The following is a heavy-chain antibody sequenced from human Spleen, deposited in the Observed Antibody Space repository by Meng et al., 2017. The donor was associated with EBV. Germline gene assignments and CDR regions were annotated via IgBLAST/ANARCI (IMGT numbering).Heavy chain of an antibody. V-gene: IGHV1-2*06. CDR3: VRDTAMVNWLEF. J-gene: IGHJ5*01. D-gene: IGHD5-18*01. CDR1: GYTFTSYA. CDR2: INPRSGGT. Sequence: QVQLVQSGAEVKKPGASVKVSCKASGYTFTSYAMHWVRQAPGQRLEWMGRINPRSGGTNYAQKFQGRVTMTRDTSITTAYMDLSRLRSDDTAVYFCVRDTAMVNWLEFWGRGTLVTVSS.